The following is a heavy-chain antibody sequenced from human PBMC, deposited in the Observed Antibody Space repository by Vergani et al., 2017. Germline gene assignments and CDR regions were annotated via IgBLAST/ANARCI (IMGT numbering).Heavy chain of an antibody. CDR3: ARSIGYXAGATCRAYYFDH. CDR1: GYIFKNYY. V-gene: IGHV1-46*02. J-gene: IGHJ5*02. CDR2: LNPTTGHT. D-gene: IGHD2-21*01. Sequence: VQLVQSGAEVRKPGASVTVSCTASGYIFKNYYIHWLRQAPGQAFEWMGILNPTTGHTPSAQKFMGRVDMTRDPSTDTSTRTVQLTLSSLRSEDTAVYYCARSIGYXAGATCRAYYFDHWGQGTRVTVSS.